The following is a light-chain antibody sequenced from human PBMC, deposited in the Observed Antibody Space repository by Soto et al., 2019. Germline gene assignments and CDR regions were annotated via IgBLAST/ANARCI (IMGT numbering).Light chain of an antibody. CDR1: SSNIGAGYD. CDR2: GNS. V-gene: IGLV1-40*01. CDR3: RYYDSSMRGVV. Sequence: QSVLTQPPSVSGAPGQRVTISCTGSSSNIGAGYDVHWYQQLPGTAPKLLIYGNSNRPSGVPDRFSGSKSGTSASLAITGLQDADEADYYCRYYDSSMRGVVFGGGTKLTVL. J-gene: IGLJ2*01.